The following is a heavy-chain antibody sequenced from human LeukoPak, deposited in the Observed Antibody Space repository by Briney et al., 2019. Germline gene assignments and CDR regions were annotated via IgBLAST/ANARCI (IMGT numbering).Heavy chain of an antibody. Sequence: GASVKVSCKASGYTFTGYYMHWVLQAPGQGLEWMGRINPNSGGTNYAQKFQGRVTMTRDTPISTAYMELSRLRSDDTAVYYCARDMVRGVIWFDPWGQGTLVPVSS. CDR2: INPNSGGT. CDR3: ARDMVRGVIWFDP. V-gene: IGHV1-2*06. D-gene: IGHD3-10*01. J-gene: IGHJ5*02. CDR1: GYTFTGYY.